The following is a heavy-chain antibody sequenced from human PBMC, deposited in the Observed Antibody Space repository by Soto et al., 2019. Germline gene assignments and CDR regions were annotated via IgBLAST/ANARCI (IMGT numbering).Heavy chain of an antibody. CDR2: MYSGGLT. J-gene: IGHJ4*02. Sequence: EVQLVESGGGLIQRGGSLRLSCAASGFTVSSHYMSWVRQAPGKGLEWVSVMYSGGLTYYADSVKGRFTISRDNSKNTLYLQMTSLRVEDTAVYYCARDSMGDGFDYWGQGTLVTVSS. CDR1: GFTVSSHY. V-gene: IGHV3-53*01. D-gene: IGHD3-16*01. CDR3: ARDSMGDGFDY.